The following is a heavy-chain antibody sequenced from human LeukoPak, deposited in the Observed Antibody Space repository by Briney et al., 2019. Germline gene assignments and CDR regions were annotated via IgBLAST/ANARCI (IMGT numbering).Heavy chain of an antibody. J-gene: IGHJ2*01. CDR2: IYYSGST. CDR3: ARVRAAAGPMESYWYFDL. CDR1: GGSISSYY. Sequence: SETLSLTCTVSGGSISSYYWSWIRQPPGKRLEWIGYIYYSGSTNYNPSLKSRVTISVDTSKNQFSLKLSSVTAADTAVYYCARVRAAAGPMESYWYFDLWGRGTLVTVSS. V-gene: IGHV4-59*01. D-gene: IGHD6-13*01.